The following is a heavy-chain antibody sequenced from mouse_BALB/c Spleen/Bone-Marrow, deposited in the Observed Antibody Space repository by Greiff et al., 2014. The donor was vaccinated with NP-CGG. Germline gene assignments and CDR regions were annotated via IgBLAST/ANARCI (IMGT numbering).Heavy chain of an antibody. D-gene: IGHD4-1*01. CDR2: IHPNSGNT. CDR1: GYTFTSSW. V-gene: IGHV1S130*01. J-gene: IGHJ2*01. CDR3: ARSGFDY. Sequence: VQLQQSGSVLVRPGASVKLSCKASGYTFTSSWMHWAKQRPGQGLEWIGEIHPNSGNTNYNEKFKGKATLTVDTSSSTAYVDLSSLTPEDSAVYYCARSGFDYWGQGTTLTVSS.